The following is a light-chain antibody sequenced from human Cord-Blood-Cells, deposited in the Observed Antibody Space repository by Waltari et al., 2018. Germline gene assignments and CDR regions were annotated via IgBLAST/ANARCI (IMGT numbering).Light chain of an antibody. J-gene: IGKJ5*01. Sequence: EIVLTQSPATLSLSPGERATLSCRASQSVSSYLAWYQQKPCQARRLLIYDASNRATGIPARFSGGRSGTEFTLTITSLEPEDVAVYDCQRRSNWVTFGQGTRLEIK. CDR1: QSVSSY. CDR2: DAS. V-gene: IGKV3-11*01. CDR3: QRRSNWVT.